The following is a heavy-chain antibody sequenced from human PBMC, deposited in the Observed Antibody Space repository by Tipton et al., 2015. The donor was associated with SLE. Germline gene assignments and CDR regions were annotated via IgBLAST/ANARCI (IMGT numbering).Heavy chain of an antibody. CDR3: ARVWGTGSRGVDY. J-gene: IGHJ4*02. CDR2: IDHSGST. D-gene: IGHD2-2*01. CDR1: GGSINSRNW. Sequence: TLSLTCAVYGGSINSRNWWSWIRQSPGKGLEWIGEIDHSGSTNYNPSLKSRVTISVDTSKNQFSLKLSSVTAADTTVYYCARVWGTGSRGVDYWGQGTLVTVSS. V-gene: IGHV4-4*02.